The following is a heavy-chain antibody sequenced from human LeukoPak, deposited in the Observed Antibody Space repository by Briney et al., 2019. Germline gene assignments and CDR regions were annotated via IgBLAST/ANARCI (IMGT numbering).Heavy chain of an antibody. CDR3: ARVPGAAILKAFDI. CDR2: IYYSGST. CDR1: GGSISSNY. V-gene: IGHV4-59*12. J-gene: IGHJ3*02. Sequence: SETLSLTCIVSGGSISSNYWSWIRQPPGKGLEWIGHIYYSGSTNYNPSLKSRVTISVDRSKNQFSLKLSSVTAADTAVYYCARVPGAAILKAFDIWGQGTMVTVSS. D-gene: IGHD2-21*02.